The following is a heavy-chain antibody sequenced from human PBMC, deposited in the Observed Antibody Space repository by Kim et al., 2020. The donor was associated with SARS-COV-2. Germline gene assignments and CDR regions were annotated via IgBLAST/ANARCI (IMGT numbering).Heavy chain of an antibody. CDR1: SFSFNNYD. D-gene: IGHD1-26*01. CDR2: ISSSGYTI. J-gene: IGHJ6*03. Sequence: GGARRLSCTPSSFSFNNYDMSWVRQAPGKGLEWVSYISSSGYTINYADSVKGRFTISRDNARNSLYLQMTSLGAEDTSVYYCEGGIYSNYYLFHMYVWG. V-gene: IGHV3-48*03. CDR3: EGGIYSNYYLFHMYV.